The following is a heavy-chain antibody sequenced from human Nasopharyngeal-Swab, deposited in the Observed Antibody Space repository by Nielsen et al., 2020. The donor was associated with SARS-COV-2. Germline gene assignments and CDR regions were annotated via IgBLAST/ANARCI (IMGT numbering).Heavy chain of an antibody. CDR2: IKQDGSEK. J-gene: IGHJ6*02. V-gene: IGHV3-7*01. D-gene: IGHD1-14*01. Sequence: GESLKISCAASGFTFSSYWMSWVRQAPGKGLEWVANIKQDGSEKYYVDSVKGRFTISRDNAKNSLYLQMNSLRAEDTTVYYSASHPNRSVWGQGTTVTVSS. CDR1: GFTFSSYW. CDR3: ASHPNRSV.